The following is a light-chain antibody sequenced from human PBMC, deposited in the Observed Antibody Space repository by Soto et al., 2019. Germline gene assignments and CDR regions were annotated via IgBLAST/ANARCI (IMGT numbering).Light chain of an antibody. J-gene: IGKJ2*01. V-gene: IGKV3-11*01. CDR1: HHIGTY. Sequence: EIVLSQSPATLSLSPGQRASLSCRASHHIGTYLAWFQQRPGQAPRLLIYDASDRATYVPDRFTASGSGTDFTLIINKLEPEDFAVYYCQQRYPWPPYTFGQGT. CDR2: DAS. CDR3: QQRYPWPPYT.